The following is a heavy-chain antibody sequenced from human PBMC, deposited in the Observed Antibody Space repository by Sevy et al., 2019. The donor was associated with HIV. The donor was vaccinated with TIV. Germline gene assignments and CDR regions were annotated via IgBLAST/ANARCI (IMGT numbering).Heavy chain of an antibody. CDR3: EADPDTPFQRSFDY. J-gene: IGHJ4*02. CDR2: ISDSSRTI. V-gene: IGHV3-48*02. CDR1: GFTRFSKYS. Sequence: GGSLRLSCEASGFTRFSKYSMHWVRQAPGKGLEGISYISDSSRTIYYADSVRGRFTNSRDNSKNSLYLVMNSLRDEDSAVYYCEADPDTPFQRSFDYWGQGALVTVSS. D-gene: IGHD5-18*01.